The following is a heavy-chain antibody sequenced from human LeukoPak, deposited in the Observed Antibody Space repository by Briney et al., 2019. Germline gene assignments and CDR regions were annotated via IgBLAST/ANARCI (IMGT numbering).Heavy chain of an antibody. CDR3: ARRSRSGYIGYENAFDI. CDR2: IYNSANT. J-gene: IGHJ3*02. Sequence: PSETLSLTCTVSGDSISSSSYCWDWIRQPPGKGLEWIGNIYNSANTHYNPSLKTRITMSVDTSKNQFSLKLNSVTAADTGIYYCARRSRSGYIGYENAFDIWGQGTMVTVSP. V-gene: IGHV4-39*01. D-gene: IGHD5-12*01. CDR1: GDSISSSSYC.